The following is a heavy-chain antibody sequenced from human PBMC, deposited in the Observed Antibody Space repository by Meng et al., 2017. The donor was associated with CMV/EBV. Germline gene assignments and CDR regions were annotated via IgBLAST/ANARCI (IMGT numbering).Heavy chain of an antibody. Sequence: GSRKISGEASGFIFSSYGMHWVRQAPGKGLEWVAVIWYDGSNKYYADSVKGRFTISRDNSKNTLYLQMNSLRAEDTAVYYCAKDEKGSGSYRPLFYYYYGMDVWGQGTTVTVSS. J-gene: IGHJ6*02. CDR2: IWYDGSNK. V-gene: IGHV3-33*06. D-gene: IGHD3-10*01. CDR3: AKDEKGSGSYRPLFYYYYGMDV. CDR1: GFIFSSYG.